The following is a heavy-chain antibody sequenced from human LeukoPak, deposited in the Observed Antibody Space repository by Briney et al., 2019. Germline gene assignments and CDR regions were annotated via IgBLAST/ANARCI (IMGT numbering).Heavy chain of an antibody. CDR3: QGYYDSSGSTSPGY. J-gene: IGHJ4*02. D-gene: IGHD3-22*01. V-gene: IGHV3-21*04. CDR1: GFSFSSST. Sequence: PWGSLRLSCAASGFSFSSSTMNWVRQAPGRGLEWVSSISSSGSSIYYADSVKGRFTISRDNAKNSLYLQINGLRAEDTVVYYCQGYYDSSGSTSPGYWGQGTLVTVSS. CDR2: ISSSGSSI.